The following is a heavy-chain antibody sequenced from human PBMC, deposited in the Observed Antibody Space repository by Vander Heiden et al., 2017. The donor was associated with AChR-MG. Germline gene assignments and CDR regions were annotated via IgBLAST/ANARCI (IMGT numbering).Heavy chain of an antibody. CDR2: IIPMLGPA. CDR1: GGSIFNKG. Sequence: QVQLVQSGAEVKKPGSSVKVSCKASGGSIFNKGISWVRQAPGQGLEWMGGIIPMLGPATYAQKFQGRVTITADESTRTVYMELSSLRSEDTAIYYCARGDGASAVLLRFHHMDVWGKGTTVTVSS. D-gene: IGHD2-15*01. V-gene: IGHV1-69*01. J-gene: IGHJ6*03. CDR3: ARGDGASAVLLRFHHMDV.